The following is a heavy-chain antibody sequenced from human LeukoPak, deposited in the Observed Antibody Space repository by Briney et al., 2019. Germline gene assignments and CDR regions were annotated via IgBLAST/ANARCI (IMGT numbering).Heavy chain of an antibody. CDR3: ARGSITFSGSYYSDYYYGMDV. CDR1: GGTFSSYA. V-gene: IGHV1-69*13. Sequence: SVKVSCKASGGTFSSYAISWVRQAPGQGLEWMGGIIPIFGTANYAQKFQGRVTITADDSTSTAYMELSSLRSEDTAVYYCARGSITFSGSYYSDYYYGMDVWGKGTTVTVSS. CDR2: IIPIFGTA. J-gene: IGHJ6*04. D-gene: IGHD3-10*01.